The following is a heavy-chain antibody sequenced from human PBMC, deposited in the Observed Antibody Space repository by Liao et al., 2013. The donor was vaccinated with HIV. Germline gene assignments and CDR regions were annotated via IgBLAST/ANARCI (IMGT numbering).Heavy chain of an antibody. V-gene: IGHV4-34*01. CDR1: GGSFSSYY. CDR2: VNHSGYT. CDR3: ARDSGNYRSFYYYMDV. D-gene: IGHD1-26*01. J-gene: IGHJ6*03. Sequence: QVQLQQWGAGLLKPSETLSLTCAVYGGSFSSYYWSWIRQPPREGAWSALGKVNHSGYTNYNPSLKSRLTMSLDTSKNQFSLRLGSVTSADTAVYYCARDSGNYRSFYYYMDVWGKGTTVTVSS.